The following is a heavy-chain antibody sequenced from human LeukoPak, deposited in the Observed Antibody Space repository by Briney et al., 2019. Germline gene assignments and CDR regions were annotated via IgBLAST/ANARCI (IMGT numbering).Heavy chain of an antibody. V-gene: IGHV4-38-2*01. J-gene: IGHJ6*03. CDR2: IYHSGST. CDR3: ARRGTNYYYYMDV. D-gene: IGHD3-16*01. CDR1: GYSISSGYY. Sequence: PSETPSLTCAVSGYSISSGYYWGWIRQPPGNGLEWIGSIYHSGSTYYNPSLKSRVTTSVDTSKNQFSLKLSSVAAADTAVYYCARRGTNYYYYMDVWGKGTTVTVSS.